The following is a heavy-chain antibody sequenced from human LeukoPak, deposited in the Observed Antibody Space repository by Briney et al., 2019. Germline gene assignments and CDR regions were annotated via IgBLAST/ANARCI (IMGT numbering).Heavy chain of an antibody. D-gene: IGHD6-13*01. CDR2: IIPILGIA. V-gene: IGHV1-69*04. CDR1: GGTFSSYA. CDR3: ARDEPSEIAAAGRYYYYGMDV. J-gene: IGHJ6*02. Sequence: SVKVSCKASGGTFSSYAISWVRQAPGQGLEWMGRIIPILGIANYAQKFQGRVTITADKSTSTAYMELSSLRSEDTAVYYCARDEPSEIAAAGRYYYYGMDVWGQGTTVTVSS.